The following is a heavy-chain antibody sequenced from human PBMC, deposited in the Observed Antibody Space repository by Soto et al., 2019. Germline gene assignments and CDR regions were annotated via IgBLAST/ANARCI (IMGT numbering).Heavy chain of an antibody. V-gene: IGHV3-15*07. Sequence: EVQLVESGGGLVKPGGSLRLSCAASGFTFSNAWMNWVRQAPGKGLEWVGRIKSKTDGGTTDYAAPVKGRFTISRDDSNNTLYLQMNSLKTEDTAVYYCTTDGTVTTSGSIDYWGQGTLVTVSS. D-gene: IGHD1-1*01. CDR1: GFTFSNAW. CDR3: TTDGTVTTSGSIDY. CDR2: IKSKTDGGTT. J-gene: IGHJ4*02.